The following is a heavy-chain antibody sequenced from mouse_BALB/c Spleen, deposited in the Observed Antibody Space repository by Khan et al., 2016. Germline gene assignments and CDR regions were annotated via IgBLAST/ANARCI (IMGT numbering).Heavy chain of an antibody. CDR1: GYTFTSYW. D-gene: IGHD2-12*01. Sequence: QVQLQQSGAELARPGASVKLSCKASGYTFTSYWMQWVKQRPGQGLEWIGAIYPGDGDTRYTQKFKGKATLTADKSSSTAYMQLSSLASEDSAVYYCARRRYSYHFDYWGQGTTLTVSS. J-gene: IGHJ2*01. CDR3: ARRRYSYHFDY. CDR2: IYPGDGDT. V-gene: IGHV1-87*01.